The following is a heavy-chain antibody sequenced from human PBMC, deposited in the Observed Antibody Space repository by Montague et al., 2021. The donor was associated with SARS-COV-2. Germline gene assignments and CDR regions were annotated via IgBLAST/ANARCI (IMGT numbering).Heavy chain of an antibody. CDR3: ARVGVGTMVRGVIPAYYDYGMDV. CDR2: IYTSGST. J-gene: IGHJ6*02. CDR1: GGSISSGSYY. D-gene: IGHD3-10*01. Sequence: TLSLTCTVSGGSISSGSYYWSWIRQPAGKGLEWIGRIYTSGSTNHNPSLKSRVTIPVDTSKNQFSLRLSSVTAADTAVYYCARVGVGTMVRGVIPAYYDYGMDVWGQGTTVTVSS. V-gene: IGHV4-61*02.